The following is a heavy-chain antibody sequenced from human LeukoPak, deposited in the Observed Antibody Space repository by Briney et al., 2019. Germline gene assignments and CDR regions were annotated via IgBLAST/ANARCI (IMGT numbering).Heavy chain of an antibody. Sequence: SETLSLTCTVSGGSISSYYWSWIRQPPGKGLEWIGYIYYSGSTNYNPSLKSRVTISVDTSKNQFSLKLSSVTAADTAVYYCAKASGMESDYWGQGTLVTVSS. CDR2: IYYSGST. J-gene: IGHJ4*02. V-gene: IGHV4-59*08. CDR3: AKASGMESDY. CDR1: GGSISSYY. D-gene: IGHD1-1*01.